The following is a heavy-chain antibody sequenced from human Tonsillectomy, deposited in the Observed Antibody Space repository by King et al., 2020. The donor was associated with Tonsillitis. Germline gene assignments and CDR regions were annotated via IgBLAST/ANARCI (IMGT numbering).Heavy chain of an antibody. CDR3: ARDTGGWRAFDD. Sequence: QLVQSGAEVKKPGASVKVSCQASGYSFTDYSIHWVRQAPGQRLEWMGRINPDSGGADYPLRFEGRVTMTRDMYTRSVYLELSRLKSDDTAVYFCARDTGGWRAFDDWGQGTLVTVSS. V-gene: IGHV1-2*06. D-gene: IGHD6-19*01. J-gene: IGHJ5*02. CDR2: INPDSGGA. CDR1: GYSFTDYS.